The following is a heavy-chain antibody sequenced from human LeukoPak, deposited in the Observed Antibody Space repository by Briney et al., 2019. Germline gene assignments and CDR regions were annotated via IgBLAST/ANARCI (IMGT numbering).Heavy chain of an antibody. Sequence: SETLSLTCAVYGGSFSGYYWSWIRQPPGKGLEWIGEINHSGSTNYNPSLKSRVTISVDTSKNQFSLKLSSVTAADTAVYYCARHPRGFTMVRGVAITYYYYMDAWGKGTTVTISS. V-gene: IGHV4-34*01. CDR2: INHSGST. CDR1: GGSFSGYY. CDR3: ARHPRGFTMVRGVAITYYYYMDA. J-gene: IGHJ6*03. D-gene: IGHD3-10*01.